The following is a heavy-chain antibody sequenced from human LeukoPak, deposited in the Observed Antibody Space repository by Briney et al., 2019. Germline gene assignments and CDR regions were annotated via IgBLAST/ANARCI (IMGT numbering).Heavy chain of an antibody. Sequence: GGSLRLSCAASGFTFSIYTMFWIRQAPGKGLEGVSSISSSGTDIYYADSVKGRFTISRDNAKNSLYLQMNSLRAEDTAVYYCARVWGSSRPFDYWGQGTLVTVSS. D-gene: IGHD2-2*01. CDR1: GFTFSIYT. J-gene: IGHJ4*02. V-gene: IGHV3-21*01. CDR3: ARVWGSSRPFDY. CDR2: ISSSGTDI.